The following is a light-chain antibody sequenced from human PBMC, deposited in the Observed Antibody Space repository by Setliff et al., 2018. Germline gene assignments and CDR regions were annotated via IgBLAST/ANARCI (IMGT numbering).Light chain of an antibody. J-gene: IGLJ1*01. V-gene: IGLV2-14*01. CDR2: EVI. CDR1: SSDVANNNY. CDR3: SSYTSPTEV. Sequence: QSALTQPASVSGSPGQSITISCTGTSSDVANNNYVSWYQLHPGTAPKLMIYEVINRPSGVSRRFSGSKSGNTASLTISGLQAENEADYYCSSYTSPTEVFGTGTKVTVL.